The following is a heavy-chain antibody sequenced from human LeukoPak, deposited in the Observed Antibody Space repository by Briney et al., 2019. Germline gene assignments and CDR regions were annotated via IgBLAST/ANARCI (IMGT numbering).Heavy chain of an antibody. D-gene: IGHD3-22*01. CDR3: ARDGYYYDSSGALDY. CDR1: GGTFSSYT. CDR2: IIPILGIA. V-gene: IGHV1-69*04. J-gene: IGHJ4*02. Sequence: GASVKVSCKPSGGTFSSYTISWVRQAPGQGLEWMGRIIPILGIANYAQKFQGRVTITADKSTSTAYMELSSLRSEDTAVYYCARDGYYYDSSGALDYWGQGTLVTVSS.